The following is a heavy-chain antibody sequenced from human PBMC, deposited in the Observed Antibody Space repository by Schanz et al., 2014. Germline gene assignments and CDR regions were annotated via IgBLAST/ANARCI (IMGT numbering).Heavy chain of an antibody. D-gene: IGHD4-17*01. V-gene: IGHV3-53*01. CDR2: IYSGGST. J-gene: IGHJ3*02. Sequence: EVQLVESGGGLIQPGGSLRLSCAVSGFTVSSNYMSWVRQAPGKGLEWVAVIYSGGSTFYTDSVKGRFTISRDNSKNTLYLQMNSLRAEDMALYYCAKDPHKDYGGKPQALDIWGQGTMVTVSS. CDR1: GFTVSSNY. CDR3: AKDPHKDYGGKPQALDI.